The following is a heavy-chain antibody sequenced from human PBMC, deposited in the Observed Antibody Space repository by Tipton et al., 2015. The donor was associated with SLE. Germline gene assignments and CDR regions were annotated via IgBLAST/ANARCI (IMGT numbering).Heavy chain of an antibody. D-gene: IGHD7-27*01. CDR3: ARGELGAEFDY. J-gene: IGHJ4*02. Sequence: TLSLTCTVSGGSISSSYWSWIRQPPGKGLEWIGSIYYSGSTNYNPSLKSRVTILVDRSKKQFSLNLSSVTAADAAVYYCARGELGAEFDYWGQGTLVTVSS. V-gene: IGHV4-59*01. CDR1: GGSISSSY. CDR2: IYYSGST.